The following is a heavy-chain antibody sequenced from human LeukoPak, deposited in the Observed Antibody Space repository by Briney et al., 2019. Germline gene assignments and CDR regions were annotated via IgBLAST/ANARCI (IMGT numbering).Heavy chain of an antibody. J-gene: IGHJ4*02. CDR3: ALNYYDSSGYVDY. V-gene: IGHV4-4*02. Sequence: PSETLSLTCAVSGGSIRSNNWWTWVRQPPGKGLGWIGEIFHSGSTNYTSSLKSRVTISLDESEDHFSLKLSSVTAADTAVYYCALNYYDSSGYVDYWGQGTLVTVSS. D-gene: IGHD3-22*01. CDR2: IFHSGST. CDR1: GGSIRSNNW.